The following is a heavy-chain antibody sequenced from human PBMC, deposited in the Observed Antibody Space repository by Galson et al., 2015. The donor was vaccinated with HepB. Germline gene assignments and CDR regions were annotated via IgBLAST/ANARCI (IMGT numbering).Heavy chain of an antibody. D-gene: IGHD2-2*01. CDR1: GCTFTSYG. Sequence: SVKVSCKASGCTFTSYGISWVRQAPGQGLEWMGWISAYNGNTNYAQKLQGRVTMTTDTSTSTACMELRSLRSDDTAVYYCARDRSGSVVVVPALWGQGTLVTVSS. CDR3: ARDRSGSVVVVPAL. CDR2: ISAYNGNT. J-gene: IGHJ4*02. V-gene: IGHV1-18*01.